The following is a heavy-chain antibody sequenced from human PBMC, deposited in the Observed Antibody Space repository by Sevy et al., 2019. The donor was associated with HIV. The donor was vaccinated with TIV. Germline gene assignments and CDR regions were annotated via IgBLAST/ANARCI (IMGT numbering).Heavy chain of an antibody. D-gene: IGHD3-3*01. J-gene: IGHJ6*02. CDR1: GFTFNDYA. CDR2: ISGRGDTT. Sequence: RGSLRLSCAASGFTFNDYAMSWVRQAPGRGLEWVSTISGRGDTTNYADSVKGRFTISRDNSKNTLYLQMDSLRAEDSAVYYCAKDHYTAVTIFGVITPGYYGMDVWGQGTTVTVSS. V-gene: IGHV3-23*01. CDR3: AKDHYTAVTIFGVITPGYYGMDV.